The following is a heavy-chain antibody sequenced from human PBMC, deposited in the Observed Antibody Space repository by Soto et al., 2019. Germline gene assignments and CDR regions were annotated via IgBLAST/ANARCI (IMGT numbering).Heavy chain of an antibody. V-gene: IGHV3-33*01. CDR2: IWYDGKNK. D-gene: IGHD2-2*01. Sequence: GGSLRLSCSVSGFTFSNHGMHWGRQAPCKGLEWVAVIWYDGKNKYYGDSVKGRFTISRDNSKNTLYLQMNSLRAEDTAVYYCATLDLILGYCISASCSDMDVWSQGTTVTVSS. J-gene: IGHJ6*02. CDR3: ATLDLILGYCISASCSDMDV. CDR1: GFTFSNHG.